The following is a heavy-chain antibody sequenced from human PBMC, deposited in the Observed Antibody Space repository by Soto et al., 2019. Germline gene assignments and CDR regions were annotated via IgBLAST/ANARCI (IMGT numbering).Heavy chain of an antibody. J-gene: IGHJ5*02. V-gene: IGHV2-5*01. D-gene: IGHD3-22*01. Sequence: GPTLVNPTQTLTLTCTFSGFSLSTSGVGVGWIRQPPGKALEWLALIYWNDDKRYSPSLKSRLTITKDTSKNQVVLTMTNMDTVDTATYYCAHSVQPASRDYYDSSGYYPWGQGTLVTVSS. CDR2: IYWNDDK. CDR1: GFSLSTSGVG. CDR3: AHSVQPASRDYYDSSGYYP.